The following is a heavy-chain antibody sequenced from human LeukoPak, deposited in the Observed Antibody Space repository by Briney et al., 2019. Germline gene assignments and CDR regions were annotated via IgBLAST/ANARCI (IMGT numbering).Heavy chain of an antibody. CDR2: IYTSGST. Sequence: SETLSLTCTVSGGSISSGSYYWSWIRQPAGKGLEWIGRIYTSGSTNYNPSLKSRVTISVDMSKNQFSLKLISVTAADTAIYFCASIHILTGWSIDYWGQGTLVTVSS. D-gene: IGHD3-9*01. CDR3: ASIHILTGWSIDY. J-gene: IGHJ4*02. CDR1: GGSISSGSYY. V-gene: IGHV4-61*02.